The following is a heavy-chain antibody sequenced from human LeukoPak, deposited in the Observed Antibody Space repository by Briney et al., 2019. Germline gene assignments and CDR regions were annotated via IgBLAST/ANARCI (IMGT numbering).Heavy chain of an antibody. V-gene: IGHV1-2*02. D-gene: IGHD3-10*01. J-gene: IGHJ4*02. Sequence: ASVKVSCKASGYTFTGYYMHWVRQAPRQGLEWMGWINPNSGGTNSAQNFQGRVTLSRDTSISTAYMELSRLRSDDTAVYYCARAVGYGSGTYRQYYFDYWGQGTLVTVSS. CDR3: ARAVGYGSGTYRQYYFDY. CDR2: INPNSGGT. CDR1: GYTFTGYY.